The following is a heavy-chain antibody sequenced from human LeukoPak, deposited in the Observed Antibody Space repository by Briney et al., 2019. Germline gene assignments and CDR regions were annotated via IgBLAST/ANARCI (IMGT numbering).Heavy chain of an antibody. CDR2: IKQDGSEK. CDR1: GFSFSTYG. CDR3: ARINSGRHLGDAFDI. J-gene: IGHJ3*02. Sequence: GGSLRLSCAASGFSFSTYGMHWVRQAPGKGLAWVANIKQDGSEKYYVDSVKGRFTISRDNAKNSLFLQMNSLRAEDTAVYYCARINSGRHLGDAFDIWGQGTTVTVSS. V-gene: IGHV3-7*01. D-gene: IGHD1-26*01.